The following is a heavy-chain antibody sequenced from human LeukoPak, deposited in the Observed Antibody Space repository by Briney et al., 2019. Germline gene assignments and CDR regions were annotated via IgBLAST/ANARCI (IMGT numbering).Heavy chain of an antibody. V-gene: IGHV4-34*01. CDR2: INHSGST. D-gene: IGHD5-18*01. CDR1: GGSFSGYY. CDR3: ARAKDTETPYFDY. J-gene: IGHJ4*02. Sequence: SETLSLTCAVYGGSFSGYYWSWIRQPPGKGLEWIGEINHSGSTNYNPSLKSRVTISVDTSKNQFSLKLSSVTAADTAVYYCARAKDTETPYFDYWGQGTLVTVSS.